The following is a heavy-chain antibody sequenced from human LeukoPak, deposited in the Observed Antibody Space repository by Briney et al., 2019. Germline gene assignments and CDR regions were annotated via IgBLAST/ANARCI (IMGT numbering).Heavy chain of an antibody. V-gene: IGHV3-30*02. CDR1: GFTFSAYG. Sequence: GGSLRLSCAASGFTFSAYGMQWVRQAPGKGLEWVAFVRYNGNDKYYADSVKGRFTISRDNSKNTVYLQMNTLRAEDTAMYYCAREFNSILLDCSGGQCLFMSWGQGILVTVSS. CDR2: VRYNGNDK. D-gene: IGHD2-15*01. J-gene: IGHJ4*02. CDR3: AREFNSILLDCSGGQCLFMS.